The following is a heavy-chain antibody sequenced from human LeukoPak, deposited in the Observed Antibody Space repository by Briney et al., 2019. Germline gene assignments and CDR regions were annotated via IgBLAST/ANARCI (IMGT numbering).Heavy chain of an antibody. V-gene: IGHV3-64*01. CDR3: ARGGIQSTVAAFDY. D-gene: IGHD4-23*01. CDR2: ISTNGGIT. J-gene: IGHJ4*02. Sequence: GGSLRLSCAASGFTFSHYAMHWVRQAPGKGLEYASTISTNGGITYYANSVKGRFTISRDNSKNTLYLQMGSLRADDMAVYYCARGGIQSTVAAFDYWGQGTLVTVSS. CDR1: GFTFSHYA.